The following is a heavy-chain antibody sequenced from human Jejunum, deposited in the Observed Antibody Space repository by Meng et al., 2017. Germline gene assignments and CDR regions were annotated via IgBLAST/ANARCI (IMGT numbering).Heavy chain of an antibody. J-gene: IGHJ4*02. Sequence: QVPPQGSGPGLVKPSGTLSLTCEVSGDSIRSTNWWDWLRQPPGKGLEWIGEIHHSGRTNFISSLKSRVSISVDESKNQFSLTLKSVTAADTAVYYCARGVGDIRVGFDYWGQGILVTVSS. D-gene: IGHD5-12*01. CDR3: ARGVGDIRVGFDY. CDR2: IHHSGRT. V-gene: IGHV4-4*02. CDR1: GDSIRSTNW.